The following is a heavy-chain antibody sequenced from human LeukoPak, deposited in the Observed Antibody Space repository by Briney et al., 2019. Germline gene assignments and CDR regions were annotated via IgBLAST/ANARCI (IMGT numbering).Heavy chain of an antibody. CDR2: IRYDGSNK. Sequence: GGSLRLSCAASGFTFSSYSMNWVRQAPGKGLEWVAFIRYDGSNKYYADSVKGRFTISRDNSKNTLYLQMNSLRAEDTAVYYCAKFSHSSGWYGELDYWGQGTLVTVSS. CDR3: AKFSHSSGWYGELDY. CDR1: GFTFSSYS. V-gene: IGHV3-30*02. J-gene: IGHJ4*02. D-gene: IGHD6-19*01.